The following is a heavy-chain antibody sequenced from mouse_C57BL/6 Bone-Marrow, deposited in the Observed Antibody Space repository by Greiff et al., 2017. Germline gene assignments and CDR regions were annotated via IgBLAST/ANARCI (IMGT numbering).Heavy chain of an antibody. V-gene: IGHV5-17*01. Sequence: EVNVVESGGGLVKPGGSLKLSCAASGFTFSDYGMHWVRQAPEKGLEWVAYISSGSSTIYYADTVKGRFTISRDNAKNTLFRQMTSLRSEDTAMYYCAREGATRVTSLPGTTFDYWGQGTTLTVSS. CDR2: ISSGSSTI. CDR1: GFTFSDYG. CDR3: AREGATRVTSLPGTTFDY. J-gene: IGHJ2*01. D-gene: IGHD2-5*01.